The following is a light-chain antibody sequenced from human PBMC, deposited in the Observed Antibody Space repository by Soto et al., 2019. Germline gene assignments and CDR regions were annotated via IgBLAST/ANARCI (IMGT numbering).Light chain of an antibody. CDR2: EVS. V-gene: IGLV2-14*01. Sequence: QSALTQPASVSGSPGQSITISCTGTSSDVGSYNYVSWYQQHPGKAPKLMIYEVSNRPSGVSNRFSGSKSGNTASLTISGLQAEDEANYYCDSCASISTRVVCGGTTLTVL. CDR3: DSCASISTRV. J-gene: IGLJ3*02. CDR1: SSDVGSYNY.